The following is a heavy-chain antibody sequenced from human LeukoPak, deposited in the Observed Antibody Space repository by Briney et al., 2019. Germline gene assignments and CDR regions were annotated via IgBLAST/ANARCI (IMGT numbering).Heavy chain of an antibody. CDR2: ISYSGST. D-gene: IGHD3-10*01. J-gene: IGHJ4*02. CDR1: GGSLSSYY. CDR3: AREGFGELTFDY. Sequence: SETLSLTRTVSGGSLSSYYCSWIRQSPGKGLEWIGYISYSGSTNYSPSLKSRVTISVDTSKNQFSLKLSSGTAADTAVYYCAREGFGELTFDYWGQGILVTVSS. V-gene: IGHV4-59*01.